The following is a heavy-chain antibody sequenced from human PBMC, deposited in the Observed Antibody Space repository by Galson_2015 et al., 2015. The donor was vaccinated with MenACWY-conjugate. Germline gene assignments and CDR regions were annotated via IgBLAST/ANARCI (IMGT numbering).Heavy chain of an antibody. CDR1: GYSFTSYN. V-gene: IGHV1-46*03. D-gene: IGHD2-21*01. CDR3: TRDLCGPTCNPNKYYFDY. CDR2: INPTSGST. Sequence: SVKVSCKASGYSFTSYNMHWVRQAPGQGLEWMGIINPTSGSTTYTQKFQGSVTMTRDTSTSTVYMELSSLRSDDTAVYFCTRDLCGPTCNPNKYYFDYWGQGTLVTVSS. J-gene: IGHJ4*02.